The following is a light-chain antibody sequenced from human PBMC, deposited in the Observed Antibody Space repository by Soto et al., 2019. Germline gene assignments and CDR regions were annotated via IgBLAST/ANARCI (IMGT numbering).Light chain of an antibody. CDR3: QQYNSFSRT. CDR2: KAS. Sequence: DIQMTQTPSTLSASVGDRVTITCRASESISTWLAWYQQKPGKAPKLLIYKASTLQSGVPSRFSGSGSGTEFTLTISSLQPDDFATYYCQQYNSFSRTFGGGTKVEI. CDR1: ESISTW. V-gene: IGKV1-5*03. J-gene: IGKJ4*01.